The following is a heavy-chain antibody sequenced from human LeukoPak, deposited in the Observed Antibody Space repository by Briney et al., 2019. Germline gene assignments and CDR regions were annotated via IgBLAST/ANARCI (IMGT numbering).Heavy chain of an antibody. D-gene: IGHD1-7*01. CDR1: GYTLTELS. J-gene: IGHJ2*01. CDR3: ATLTGTQYWYFDL. Sequence: ASVKVSCKVSGYTLTELSMHWVRQAPGKGLEWMEGFDPEDGETIYAQKFQGRVTMTEDTSTDTAYMELSSLRSEDTAVYYCATLTGTQYWYFDLWGRGTLVTVSS. CDR2: FDPEDGET. V-gene: IGHV1-24*01.